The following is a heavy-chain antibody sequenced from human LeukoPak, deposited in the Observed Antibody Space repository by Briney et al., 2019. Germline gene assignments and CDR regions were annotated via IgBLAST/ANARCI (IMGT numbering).Heavy chain of an antibody. Sequence: SETLSLTCTVSGASVSSASYWSWIRQPPGKGVEWIAHIYNGVNTNYNPSLKSRVTISVDTSKNQFSLRLNSVTAADTAVYYCARSRAFNSGAFDPWGQGSPVTVSS. J-gene: IGHJ5*02. CDR1: GASVSSASY. CDR3: ARSRAFNSGAFDP. D-gene: IGHD1-26*01. V-gene: IGHV4-61*01. CDR2: IYNGVNT.